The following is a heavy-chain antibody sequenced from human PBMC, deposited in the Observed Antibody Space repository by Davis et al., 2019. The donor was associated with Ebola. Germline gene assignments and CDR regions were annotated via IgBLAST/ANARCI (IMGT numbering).Heavy chain of an antibody. Sequence: ASVKVSCKASGYSFTSYGISWVRQAPGQGLEWMGRINPNSGGTNYAQKFQGRVTMTRDTSISTAYMELSRLRSDDTAVYYCARVEYYDFWSGYQTDYYGMDVWGKGTTVTVSS. D-gene: IGHD3-3*01. J-gene: IGHJ6*04. CDR3: ARVEYYDFWSGYQTDYYGMDV. CDR1: GYSFTSYG. CDR2: INPNSGGT. V-gene: IGHV1-2*06.